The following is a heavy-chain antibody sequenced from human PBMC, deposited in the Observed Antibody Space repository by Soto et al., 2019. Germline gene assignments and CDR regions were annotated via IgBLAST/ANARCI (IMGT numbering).Heavy chain of an antibody. Sequence: SETLSLTCTVSGDSISSSSYYWGWIRQPPGKGLEWIGTIYYSGSTYYNPSLKSRVTISVDTSKNQFSLKLTSVTASDTAGYYCARHRQYVGYDYWGQGTLVTVSS. D-gene: IGHD2-2*03. CDR1: GDSISSSSYY. CDR2: IYYSGST. CDR3: ARHRQYVGYDY. J-gene: IGHJ4*02. V-gene: IGHV4-39*01.